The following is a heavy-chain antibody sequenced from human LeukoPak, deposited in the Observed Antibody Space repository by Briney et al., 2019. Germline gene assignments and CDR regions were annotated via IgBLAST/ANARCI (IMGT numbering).Heavy chain of an antibody. Sequence: GGSLRLSCAASGFTFSSYGMHWVRQAPGKGLEWVAVISYDGSNKYYADSVKGRFTISRDNSKNTLYLQMNSPRAEDTAVYYCAKDMGATSDYWGQGTLVTVSS. CDR3: AKDMGATSDY. V-gene: IGHV3-30*18. CDR1: GFTFSSYG. J-gene: IGHJ4*02. CDR2: ISYDGSNK. D-gene: IGHD1-26*01.